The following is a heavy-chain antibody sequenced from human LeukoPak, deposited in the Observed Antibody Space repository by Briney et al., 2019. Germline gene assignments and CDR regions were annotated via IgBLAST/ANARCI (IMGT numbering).Heavy chain of an antibody. CDR2: INHSGST. CDR3: ARGFGWGGLDY. V-gene: IGHV4-34*01. J-gene: IGHJ4*02. CDR1: GGSFSGYY. D-gene: IGHD7-27*01. Sequence: SETLSLTCAVYGGSFSGYYWSWIRQPPGKGLEWIGEINHSGSTNYSPSLKSRVTISVDTSKNQFSLKLSSVTAADTAVYYCARGFGWGGLDYWGQGTLVTVSS.